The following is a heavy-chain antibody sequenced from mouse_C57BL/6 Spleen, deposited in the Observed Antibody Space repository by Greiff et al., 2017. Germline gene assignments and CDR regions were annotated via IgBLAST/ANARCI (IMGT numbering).Heavy chain of an antibody. J-gene: IGHJ2*01. D-gene: IGHD2-1*01. CDR1: GYAFSSSW. CDR2: IYPGDGDT. V-gene: IGHV1-82*01. Sequence: VQLQQSGPELVKPGASVKISCKASGYAFSSSWMHWVKQRPGKGLEWIGRIYPGDGDTNYNGKFKGKATLTADKSSSTAYMQLSGLTAEDSAVSSCASNYPFDYWGQGTTLTVSS. CDR3: ASNYPFDY.